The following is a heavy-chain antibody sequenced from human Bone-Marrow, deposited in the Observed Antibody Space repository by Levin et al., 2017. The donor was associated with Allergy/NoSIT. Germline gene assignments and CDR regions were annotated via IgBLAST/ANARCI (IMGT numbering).Heavy chain of an antibody. V-gene: IGHV6-1*01. CDR3: ARERGQWLAFYFDL. Sequence: SQTLSLTCAISGDSVSANSAAWHWIRQSPSRGLEWLGRTYYKSRWYNDYALSVKSRIIINPDTSQNQFSLQLNSVTPEDTAVYYCARERGQWLAFYFDLWGRGTLVTVSS. J-gene: IGHJ2*01. CDR2: TYYKSRWYN. CDR1: GDSVSANSAA. D-gene: IGHD6-19*01.